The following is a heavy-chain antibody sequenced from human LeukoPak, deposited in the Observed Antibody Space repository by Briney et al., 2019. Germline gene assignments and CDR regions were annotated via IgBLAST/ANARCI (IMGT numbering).Heavy chain of an antibody. J-gene: IGHJ4*02. CDR3: ARLPMAMGVFDY. Sequence: PSETLSLTCAVSGGSINSSSSYYWGWIRQPPGKGLEWLGSIYYSGSTYHNPSLKSRVTISVDTSKNQFSLKLSSVTAADTAVYYCARLPMAMGVFDYWGQGTLVTVSS. V-gene: IGHV4-39*01. CDR1: GGSINSSSSYY. CDR2: IYYSGST. D-gene: IGHD3-10*01.